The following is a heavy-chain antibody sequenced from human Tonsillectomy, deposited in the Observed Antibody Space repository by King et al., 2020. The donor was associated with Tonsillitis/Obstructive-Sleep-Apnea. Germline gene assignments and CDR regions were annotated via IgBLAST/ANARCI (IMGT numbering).Heavy chain of an antibody. J-gene: IGHJ4*02. D-gene: IGHD7-27*01. V-gene: IGHV3-33*01. CDR2: IWYDGSNK. Sequence: VPLVESGGGVVQPGRSLRLSCAASGFTFRTYGMHWVRQAPGKGLEWVAVIWYDGSNKHYADSVKGRFTISRDNSKNMLYLQMNSLRAEDTAVYYCASEPTGDSRNFWGQGALVTVSS. CDR3: ASEPTGDSRNF. CDR1: GFTFRTYG.